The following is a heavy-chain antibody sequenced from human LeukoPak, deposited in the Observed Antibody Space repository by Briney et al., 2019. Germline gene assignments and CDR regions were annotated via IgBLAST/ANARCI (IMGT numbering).Heavy chain of an antibody. CDR2: INHSGST. CDR3: ARGPGTTIPTHYYYYYMDV. CDR1: GGSISSSRYY. D-gene: IGHD4-17*01. Sequence: SETLSLTCTVSGGSISSSRYYWGWIRQPPGKGLEWIGEINHSGSTNYNPSLKSRVTISVDTSKNQFSLKLSSVTAADTAVYYCARGPGTTIPTHYYYYYMDVWGKGTTVTVSS. J-gene: IGHJ6*03. V-gene: IGHV4-39*07.